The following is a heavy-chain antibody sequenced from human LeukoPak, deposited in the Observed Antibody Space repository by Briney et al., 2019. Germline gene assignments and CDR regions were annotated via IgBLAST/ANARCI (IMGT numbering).Heavy chain of an antibody. CDR1: GFTFSSYG. J-gene: IGHJ4*02. Sequence: GRSLRLSCAASGFTFSSYGMHWVRQAPGKGLEWVAVISYDGSNKYYADSVKGRFTISRDNSKNTLYLQMNSLRVEDTALYFCVKAWATGYSTSDQQFVYWGQGTLVTVSS. V-gene: IGHV3-30*18. CDR3: VKAWATGYSTSDQQFVY. D-gene: IGHD2-8*01. CDR2: ISYDGSNK.